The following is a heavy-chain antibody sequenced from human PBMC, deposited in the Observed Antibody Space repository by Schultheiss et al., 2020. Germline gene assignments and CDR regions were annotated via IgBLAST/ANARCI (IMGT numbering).Heavy chain of an antibody. J-gene: IGHJ4*02. Sequence: SETLSLTCAVYGGSFSGYYWSWIRQPPGKGLEWIGEVYHTGSTNYNPSLQSRVTISVDKSKSQFSLNLSSVTAADTAVYYCARFGMTTVITSFDYWGQGTLVTVSS. V-gene: IGHV4-34*01. CDR1: GGSFSGYY. CDR3: ARFGMTTVITSFDY. CDR2: VYHTGST. D-gene: IGHD4-17*01.